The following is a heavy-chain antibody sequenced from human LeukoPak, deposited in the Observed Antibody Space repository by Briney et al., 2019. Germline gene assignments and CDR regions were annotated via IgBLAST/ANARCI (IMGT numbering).Heavy chain of an antibody. CDR1: GGSISSGGYY. CDR2: IYHGGST. V-gene: IGHV4-30-2*01. CDR3: ARVAPEYSSSSGDYYMDV. Sequence: SQTLSLTCTVSGGSISSGGYYWSWIRQPPGKGLEWIGYIYHGGSTYYNPSLKSRVTISVDRSKNQFSLKLSSVTAADTAVYYCARVAPEYSSSSGDYYMDVWGKGTTVTVSS. D-gene: IGHD6-6*01. J-gene: IGHJ6*03.